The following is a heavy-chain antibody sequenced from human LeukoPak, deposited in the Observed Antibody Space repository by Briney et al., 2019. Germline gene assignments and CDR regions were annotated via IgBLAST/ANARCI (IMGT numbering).Heavy chain of an antibody. CDR1: GYTFTGYY. D-gene: IGHD3-22*01. CDR2: IKPNSGGT. CDR3: ARDGIVHNWFDP. J-gene: IGHJ5*02. Sequence: ASVKVSCKASGYTFTGYYMHWVRQAPGQGLEWMGWIKPNSGGTNYAQKFQGRVTMTRDTSINTAYMELSRLRSDDTAVYYCARDGIVHNWFDPWGQGTLVTVSS. V-gene: IGHV1-2*02.